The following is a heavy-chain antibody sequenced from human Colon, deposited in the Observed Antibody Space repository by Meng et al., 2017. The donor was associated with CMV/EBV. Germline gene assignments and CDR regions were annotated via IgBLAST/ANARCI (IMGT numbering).Heavy chain of an antibody. CDR3: ARRSLYCDY. CDR2: IKQDGTEK. Sequence: GGSLTLSCAASGFTFSSYWMSWVRQAPGKGPEWVANIKQDGTEKYYVDSVKVRFTISRDNAKNSLYLQMNSLRAEDTAVYYCARRSLYCDYWGQGTLVTVSS. J-gene: IGHJ4*02. D-gene: IGHD3-16*02. V-gene: IGHV3-7*01. CDR1: GFTFSSYW.